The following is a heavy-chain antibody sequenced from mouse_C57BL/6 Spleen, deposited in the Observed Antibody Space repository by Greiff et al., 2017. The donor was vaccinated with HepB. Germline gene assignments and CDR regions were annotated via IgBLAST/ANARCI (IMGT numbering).Heavy chain of an antibody. CDR3: AREDDGYYGWYFDV. CDR1: GFTFSDYY. J-gene: IGHJ1*03. CDR2: INYDGSST. Sequence: EVQVVESEGGLVQPGSSMKLSCTASGFTFSDYYMAWVRQVPEKGLEWVANINYDGSSTYYLDSLKSRFIISRDNAKNILYLQMSSLKSEDTATYYCAREDDGYYGWYFDVWGTGTTVTVSS. D-gene: IGHD2-3*01. V-gene: IGHV5-16*01.